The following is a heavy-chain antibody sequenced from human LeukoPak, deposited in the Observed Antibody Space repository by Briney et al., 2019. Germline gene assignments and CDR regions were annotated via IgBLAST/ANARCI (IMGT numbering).Heavy chain of an antibody. Sequence: PSETLSLTCTVSGGSISSSSYYWSWIRQPAGKGLEWIGRIHISGSTNYNPSLKSRVTISVDTSKNQFSLKLSSMTAADTAVYYCASSLIVAVPAAIPFDYWGQGTLVTVSS. V-gene: IGHV4-61*02. CDR3: ASSLIVAVPAAIPFDY. J-gene: IGHJ4*02. CDR2: IHISGST. CDR1: GGSISSSSYY. D-gene: IGHD2-2*01.